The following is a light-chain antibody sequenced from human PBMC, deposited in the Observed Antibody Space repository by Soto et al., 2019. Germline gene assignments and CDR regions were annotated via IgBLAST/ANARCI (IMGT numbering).Light chain of an antibody. J-gene: IGLJ3*02. CDR2: KNN. CDR3: AAWDDSLNGVV. CDR1: SSNIGSTT. V-gene: IGLV1-44*01. Sequence: QSVLTQPPSASGTPGQRVTIACSGSSSNIGSTTVKWYQQLPGTAPKLIIYKNNQRHSGVPDRFSGSKSGTSASLAISGLQAEDEADYYCAAWDDSLNGVVFGGGTKLTVL.